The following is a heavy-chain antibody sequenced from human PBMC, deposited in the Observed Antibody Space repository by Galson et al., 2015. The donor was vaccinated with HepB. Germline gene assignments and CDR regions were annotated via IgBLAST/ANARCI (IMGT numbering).Heavy chain of an antibody. V-gene: IGHV3-21*01. CDR1: GFTFSSYS. CDR2: ISSSSSYI. D-gene: IGHD3-3*01. J-gene: IGHJ6*03. Sequence: SLRLSCAASGFTFSSYSMNWVRQAPGKGLEWVSSISSSSSYIYYADSVKGRFTISRDNAKNSLYLQMNSLRAEDTAVYYCAREGSSYDFWSGYYVPLDYYYYMDVWGKGTTVTVSS. CDR3: AREGSSYDFWSGYYVPLDYYYYMDV.